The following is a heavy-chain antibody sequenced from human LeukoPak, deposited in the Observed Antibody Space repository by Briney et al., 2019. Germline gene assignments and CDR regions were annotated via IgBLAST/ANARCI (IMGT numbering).Heavy chain of an antibody. Sequence: GGSLRLSCAASGFTFSSYGMHWVRQAPGKGLEWVAFIRYDGSNKYYADSVKGRFAISRDNSKNTLYLQMGSLRVDDTAVCYCAPPDIRPGYNFGYGVDGFGIWGQGTMVTVSS. CDR1: GFTFSSYG. J-gene: IGHJ3*02. CDR3: APPDIRPGYNFGYGVDGFGI. D-gene: IGHD1-1*01. CDR2: IRYDGSNK. V-gene: IGHV3-30*02.